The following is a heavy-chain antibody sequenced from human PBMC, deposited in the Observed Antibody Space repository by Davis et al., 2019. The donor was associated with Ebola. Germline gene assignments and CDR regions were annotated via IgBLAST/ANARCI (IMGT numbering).Heavy chain of an antibody. Sequence: MPSETLSLTCALSGGSVSSAGHYWSWIRQPPGKGLEWIGYMYYSGSPNYNPSLNSRVTISVDTSKNQFSLKLTSVTAADTAVYYCARIQGGDDAFDIWGQGTMVSVSS. J-gene: IGHJ3*02. V-gene: IGHV4-61*08. D-gene: IGHD3-16*01. CDR1: GGSVSSAGHY. CDR2: MYYSGSP. CDR3: ARIQGGDDAFDI.